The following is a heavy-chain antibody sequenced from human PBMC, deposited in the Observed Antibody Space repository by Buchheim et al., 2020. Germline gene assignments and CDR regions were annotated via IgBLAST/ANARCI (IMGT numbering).Heavy chain of an antibody. D-gene: IGHD6-13*01. CDR2: IGTAGDT. CDR3: VRRNEGSPHFDY. V-gene: IGHV3-13*01. CDR1: GFTFSTYD. Sequence: EVQLVESGGGLVQPGGSLRLSCAASGFTFSTYDMHWVRQATGRGLDWVSAIGTAGDTYYAGSVKGRFTISRENAKNSLYRQMNSLRAGDTAVYYCVRRNEGSPHFDYWGQGTL. J-gene: IGHJ4*02.